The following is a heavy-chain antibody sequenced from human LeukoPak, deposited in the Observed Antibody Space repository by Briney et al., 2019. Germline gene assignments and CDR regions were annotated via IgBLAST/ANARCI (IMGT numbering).Heavy chain of an antibody. CDR1: GYIFTGYY. D-gene: IGHD3-10*01. V-gene: IGHV1-2*02. CDR3: AREVGESHQGLDFDY. J-gene: IGHJ4*02. Sequence: GASVNVSCKASGYIFTGYYMHWVRQATGQGLERMGWINPNSGGTNYAQKFQGRVTMTRDTSISTAYMELSRLRSDDTAVYYCAREVGESHQGLDFDYWGQGTLVTVSS. CDR2: INPNSGGT.